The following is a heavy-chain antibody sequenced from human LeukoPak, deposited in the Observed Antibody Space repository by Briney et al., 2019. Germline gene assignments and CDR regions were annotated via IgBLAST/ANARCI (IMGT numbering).Heavy chain of an antibody. CDR2: INPSGGTT. J-gene: IGHJ6*03. D-gene: IGHD4-23*01. Sequence: ASVKVSCKASGYTFTRYYIHWVRQAPGQGLEWVGIINPSGGTTIYARKFHVRVIMTSDISTSTVYMQLSRLRSEDTDVYYGARGFGGLYYYYMDVWGKGTTVTVSS. CDR3: ARGFGGLYYYYMDV. V-gene: IGHV1-46*01. CDR1: GYTFTRYY.